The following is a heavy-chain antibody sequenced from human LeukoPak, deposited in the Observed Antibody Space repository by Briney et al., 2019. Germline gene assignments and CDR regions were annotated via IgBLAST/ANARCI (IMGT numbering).Heavy chain of an antibody. CDR1: GFTFDDYG. Sequence: GGSLRLSCAASGFTFDDYGMSWVRQAPGKGLEWVSGVSAINWNGVSTGYADCVNVRFTISREKAKDSRNLQLNSPRAEDTAFYFCARDRASGWYRGDYDYWGQGTLVTVSS. J-gene: IGHJ4*02. V-gene: IGHV3-20*04. CDR2: INWNGVST. D-gene: IGHD6-19*01. CDR3: ARDRASGWYRGDYDY.